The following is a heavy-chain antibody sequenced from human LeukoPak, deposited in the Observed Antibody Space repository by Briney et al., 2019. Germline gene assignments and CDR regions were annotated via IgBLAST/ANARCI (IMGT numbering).Heavy chain of an antibody. Sequence: ASVKVSCKASGYTFTSYYMHWVRQAPGQGLEWMGIINPSGGSTSYAQKFQGRVTMTRDTSTSTVYMELSSPRSEDTAVYYCARISEGIAAAGTIDYWGQGTLVTVSS. J-gene: IGHJ4*02. D-gene: IGHD6-13*01. V-gene: IGHV1-46*01. CDR2: INPSGGST. CDR3: ARISEGIAAAGTIDY. CDR1: GYTFTSYY.